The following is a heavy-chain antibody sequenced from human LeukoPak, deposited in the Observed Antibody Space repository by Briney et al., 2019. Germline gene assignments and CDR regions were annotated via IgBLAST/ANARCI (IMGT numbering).Heavy chain of an antibody. Sequence: TGGSLRLSCAASGFTFSSYAMSWVRQAPGKGLEWLSIISGSGGNTHYAGSVKGRFTISRDNSKNTLNLQMNTLRAEDTATYYCAKISIGSKEPDAFDIWGQGTMVTVSS. CDR1: GFTFSSYA. V-gene: IGHV3-23*01. D-gene: IGHD3-22*01. J-gene: IGHJ3*02. CDR3: AKISIGSKEPDAFDI. CDR2: ISGSGGNT.